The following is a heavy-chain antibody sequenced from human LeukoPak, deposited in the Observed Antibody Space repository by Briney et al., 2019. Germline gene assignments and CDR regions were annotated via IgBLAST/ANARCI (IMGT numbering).Heavy chain of an antibody. V-gene: IGHV1-3*01. CDR3: ARGYLTIFGVVIAYFDY. D-gene: IGHD3-3*01. Sequence: KFQGRVTITRDTSASTDYMELSSLRSEDTAVYYCARGYLTIFGVVIAYFDYWGQGTLVTVSS. J-gene: IGHJ4*02.